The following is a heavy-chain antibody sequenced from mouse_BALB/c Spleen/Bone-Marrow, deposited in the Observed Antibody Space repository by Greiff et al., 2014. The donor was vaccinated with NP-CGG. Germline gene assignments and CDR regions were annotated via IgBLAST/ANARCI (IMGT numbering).Heavy chain of an antibody. CDR1: GFDFSSYW. D-gene: IGHD1-1*02. Sequence: EVKLMESGGGLVQPGGSLKLSCAASGFDFSSYWMTWVRQAPGKGLEWIGEINPDSNTINYTPSLKDKFIISRDNVKNTLYLQMSKMRSEDTALYYCARQKLWRAMDYWGQGTSVTVSS. V-gene: IGHV4-1*02. CDR2: INPDSNTI. J-gene: IGHJ4*01. CDR3: ARQKLWRAMDY.